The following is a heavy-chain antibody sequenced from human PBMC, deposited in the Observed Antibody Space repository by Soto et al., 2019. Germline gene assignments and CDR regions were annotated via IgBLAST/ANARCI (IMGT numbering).Heavy chain of an antibody. CDR3: ARVGRDAYNSIDAYDI. V-gene: IGHV3-48*03. Sequence: LRHLYRASEVTFSSYAMNLVRQTPGKGLEWVSYISSRGSTIYYADSVKGRFTISRDNAKNSLYLQMNSLRAEDTAIYYCARVGRDAYNSIDAYDIWGQGIIVTVSS. D-gene: IGHD1-1*01. CDR1: EVTFSSYA. CDR2: ISSRGSTI. J-gene: IGHJ3*02.